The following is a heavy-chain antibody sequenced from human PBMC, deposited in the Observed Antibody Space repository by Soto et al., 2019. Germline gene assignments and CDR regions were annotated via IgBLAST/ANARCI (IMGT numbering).Heavy chain of an antibody. V-gene: IGHV3-48*01. Sequence: GGSLRLSCAASGFTFSSYSMNWVRQAPGKGLEWVSYISSSSSTIYYADSVKGRFTISRDNAKNSLYLQMNSLRAEDTAVYYCARDASFSGYEVRSFDIWGQGTMVTVSS. J-gene: IGHJ3*02. CDR2: ISSSSSTI. CDR1: GFTFSSYS. CDR3: ARDASFSGYEVRSFDI. D-gene: IGHD5-12*01.